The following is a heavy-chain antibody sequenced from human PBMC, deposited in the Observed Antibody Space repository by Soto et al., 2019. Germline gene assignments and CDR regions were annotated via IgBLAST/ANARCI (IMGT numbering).Heavy chain of an antibody. Sequence: ASVKVSCKASGGTFSSYAISWVRQAPGQGLEWMGGIIPIFGTANYAQKFQGRVTIAADESTSTAYMELSSLRSEDTAVYYCARVGNDYGDYDYWGQGTLVTVSS. CDR2: IIPIFGTA. D-gene: IGHD4-17*01. CDR3: ARVGNDYGDYDY. J-gene: IGHJ4*02. V-gene: IGHV1-69*13. CDR1: GGTFSSYA.